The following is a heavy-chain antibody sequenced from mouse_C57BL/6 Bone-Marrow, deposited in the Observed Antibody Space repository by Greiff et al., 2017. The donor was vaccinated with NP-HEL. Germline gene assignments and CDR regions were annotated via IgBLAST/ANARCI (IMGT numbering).Heavy chain of an antibody. J-gene: IGHJ2*01. D-gene: IGHD1-1*01. CDR2: ISSGGSYT. CDR1: GFTFSSYG. Sequence: VQLKESGGDLVKPGGSLKLSCAASGFTFSSYGMSWVRQTPDKRLEWVATISSGGSYTYYPDSVKGRFTISRDNAKNTLYLQMSSLKSEDTAMYYCARDYYGSSPDYWGQGTTLTVSS. CDR3: ARDYYGSSPDY. V-gene: IGHV5-6*01.